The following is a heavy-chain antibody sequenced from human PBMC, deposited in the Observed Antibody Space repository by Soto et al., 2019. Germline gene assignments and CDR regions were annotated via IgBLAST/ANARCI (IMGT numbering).Heavy chain of an antibody. D-gene: IGHD6-25*01. CDR2: INYSGRT. J-gene: IGHJ4*02. CDR3: ARGHVIAAAGSDPYFFDS. CDR1: GVSITSADYF. V-gene: IGHV4-31*03. Sequence: PSETLSLTCTVSGVSITSADYFWSWIRQHPGKGLEWIGYINYSGRTDYNPSLKSRVAISVDTSKNQFSLWMNSVTAADTAVYYCARGHVIAAAGSDPYFFDSWGQGVLVTVSS.